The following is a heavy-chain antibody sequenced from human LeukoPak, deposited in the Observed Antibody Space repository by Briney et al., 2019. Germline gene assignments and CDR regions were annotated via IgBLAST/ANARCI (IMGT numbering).Heavy chain of an antibody. V-gene: IGHV1-8*03. CDR1: GYTFTNYH. D-gene: IGHD2-21*02. Sequence: GASVKVSCKASGYTFTNYHINWVRQASGQGLEWMTWINPDTGDKVYARKFQDRVTITTDTSISTAYMELSSVSSEDTAVYFCARTTSMTASGYDYWGQGTLVTVSS. CDR3: ARTTSMTASGYDY. J-gene: IGHJ4*02. CDR2: INPDTGDK.